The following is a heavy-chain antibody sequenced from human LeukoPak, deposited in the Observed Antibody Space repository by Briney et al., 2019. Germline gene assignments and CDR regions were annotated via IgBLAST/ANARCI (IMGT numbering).Heavy chain of an antibody. V-gene: IGHV4-39*01. D-gene: IGHD3-22*01. CDR2: IYYGGST. J-gene: IGHJ4*02. Sequence: NPSETLSLTCTVSGGSISSIGYYWGWVRQPPGKGLEWIGNIYYGGSTFYTPSLKSRVTISVDTSKNQFSLKLSSVTAADTAVYFCARSISGYLQLDYWGQGTLVTVSS. CDR1: GGSISSIGYY. CDR3: ARSISGYLQLDY.